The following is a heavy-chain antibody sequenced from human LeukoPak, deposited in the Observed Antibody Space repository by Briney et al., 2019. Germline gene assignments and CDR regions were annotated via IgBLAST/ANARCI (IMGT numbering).Heavy chain of an antibody. CDR1: GGSFSGYY. D-gene: IGHD6-6*01. Sequence: SETLSLTCAVYGGSFSGYYWSWIRQPPGKGLEWIGEIHHSASTNYNPSLKSRVTISVDTSKTQFSLKLSSVTAADTAVYYCARGIDSSSPIDYWGQGTLVTVSS. CDR3: ARGIDSSSPIDY. J-gene: IGHJ4*02. V-gene: IGHV4-34*01. CDR2: IHHSAST.